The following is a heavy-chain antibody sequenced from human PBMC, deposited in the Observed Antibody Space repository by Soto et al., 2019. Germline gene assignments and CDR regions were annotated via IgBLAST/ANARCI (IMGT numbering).Heavy chain of an antibody. Sequence: PSETLSLTCTVSGGSIRSYYWSWIRQPPGKGLEWIGYIYYSGSTNYNPSLKSRVTISVDTSKNQFSLKLSSVTAADTAVYYCARGANYDFWSGYPAYYHYYGMDVWGQGTTVTVSS. V-gene: IGHV4-59*01. J-gene: IGHJ6*02. CDR2: IYYSGST. CDR1: GGSIRSYY. D-gene: IGHD3-3*01. CDR3: ARGANYDFWSGYPAYYHYYGMDV.